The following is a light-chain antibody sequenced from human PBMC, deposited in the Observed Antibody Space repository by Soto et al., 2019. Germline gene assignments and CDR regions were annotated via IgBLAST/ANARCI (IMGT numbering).Light chain of an antibody. Sequence: EIVLTQSPGTLSLSPGERATLSCRASQSVSSSYLAWYQQKPGQAPRLLISGACSRATGIPDRFSGSGSGTNLSIPISSLEHEDFAGYYCHQYGSSPWTFGQGTKVDIK. CDR1: QSVSSSY. J-gene: IGKJ1*01. V-gene: IGKV3-20*01. CDR3: HQYGSSPWT. CDR2: GAC.